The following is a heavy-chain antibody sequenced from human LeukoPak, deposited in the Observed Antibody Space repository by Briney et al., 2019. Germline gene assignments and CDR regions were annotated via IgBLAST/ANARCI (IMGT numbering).Heavy chain of an antibody. CDR3: ARDSFISMVRGASFDY. CDR2: VSYDGSNK. V-gene: IGHV3-30*03. Sequence: GGSLRLSCAASGFTFNTFWMNWVRQAPGKGLEWVAFVSYDGSNKYYADSVKGRFTISRDNSKNTLYLQMNSLRAEDTAVYYCARDSFISMVRGASFDYWGQGTLVTVSS. J-gene: IGHJ4*02. D-gene: IGHD3-10*01. CDR1: GFTFNTFW.